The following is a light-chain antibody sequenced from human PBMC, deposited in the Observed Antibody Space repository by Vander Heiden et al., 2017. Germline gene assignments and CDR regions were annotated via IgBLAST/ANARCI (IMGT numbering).Light chain of an antibody. CDR2: CNS. CDR1: TSNVGTDYG. CDR3: QSDDKSLSAYV. Sequence: QSVLTQPPSVSGAPGRRVTISCTGTTSNVGTDYGVNWYQQVPGRAPKLVIWCNSNRPSGVPDRFSGSKSGTSASLAITGLQAEDDGDYYCQSDDKSLSAYVFGSGTRVTVL. J-gene: IGLJ1*01. V-gene: IGLV1-40*01.